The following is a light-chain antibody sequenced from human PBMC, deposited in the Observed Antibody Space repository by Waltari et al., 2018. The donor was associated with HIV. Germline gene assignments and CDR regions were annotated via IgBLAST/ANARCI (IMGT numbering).Light chain of an antibody. CDR3: GSSMTNVNMDV. V-gene: IGLV2-14*03. Sequence: QSALTQPASVSGSPGQSITISCTGTSSDSGGFKSVSWYQQSPGKAPKLIIYDVSSRPSGVSNRFSGSKSGNTASLTISGLQAEDEADYYCGSSMTNVNMDVFGGGTKLTVL. J-gene: IGLJ2*01. CDR2: DVS. CDR1: SSDSGGFKS.